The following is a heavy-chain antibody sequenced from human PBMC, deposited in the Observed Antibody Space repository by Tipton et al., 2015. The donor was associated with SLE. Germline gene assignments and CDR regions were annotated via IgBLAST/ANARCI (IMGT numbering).Heavy chain of an antibody. J-gene: IGHJ4*02. Sequence: GLVKPSGTLSLNCAVSGGSISSTNWWSWVRQPPGKGLEWIGEIDQYGSTNYNPSLKSRVTMSIDKSRNQFSLKLTSVTAADTAVYYCAKDYNYDYPDYNWGQGTLVTVSS. V-gene: IGHV4-4*02. CDR1: GGSISSTNW. CDR3: AKDYNYDYPDYN. CDR2: IDQYGST. D-gene: IGHD5-24*01.